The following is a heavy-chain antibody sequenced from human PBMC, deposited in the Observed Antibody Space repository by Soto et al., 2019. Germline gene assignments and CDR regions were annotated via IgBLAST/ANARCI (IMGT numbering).Heavy chain of an antibody. V-gene: IGHV3-48*02. Sequence: GESLTLSCAASGFTFSSYSMNWVRQAPGKGLEWVSYISSSSSTIYYADSVKGRFTVSRDNSKNTVYLQMNSLRDEDTAVYYCAKLTAAWGQGTLVTVSS. CDR1: GFTFSSYS. J-gene: IGHJ4*02. CDR3: AKLTAA. D-gene: IGHD6-13*01. CDR2: ISSSSSTI.